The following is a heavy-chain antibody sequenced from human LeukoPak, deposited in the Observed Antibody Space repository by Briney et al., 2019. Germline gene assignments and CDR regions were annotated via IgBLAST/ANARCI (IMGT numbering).Heavy chain of an antibody. CDR1: GGSISSYY. Sequence: SETLSLTCTVSGGSISSYYWSWIRQPPGKGLEWIGYIYYSGSTNYNPSLKSRVTISVDTSKNQFSLKLSSVTAADTAVYYCARVGTYYDFWSGIREYYFDYWGQRTLVTVSS. D-gene: IGHD3-3*01. J-gene: IGHJ4*02. V-gene: IGHV4-59*01. CDR3: ARVGTYYDFWSGIREYYFDY. CDR2: IYYSGST.